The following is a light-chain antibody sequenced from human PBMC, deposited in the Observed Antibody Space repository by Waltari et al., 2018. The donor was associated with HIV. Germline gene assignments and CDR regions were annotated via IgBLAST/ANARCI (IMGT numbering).Light chain of an antibody. Sequence: QSALTQPASVSGSPGQSITLSCTGTSRDIGIYNVVSWYQQHPTIAPKRLIYEVSKRPSGVSARFSASKSGNTASLTISGLQADDEADYYCCSYAASSTSPMVFGTGTKVTVL. J-gene: IGLJ1*01. V-gene: IGLV2-23*02. CDR2: EVS. CDR1: SRDIGIYNV. CDR3: CSYAASSTSPMV.